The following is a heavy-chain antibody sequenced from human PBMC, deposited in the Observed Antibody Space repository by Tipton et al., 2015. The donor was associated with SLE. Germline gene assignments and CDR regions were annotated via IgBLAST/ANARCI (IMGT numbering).Heavy chain of an antibody. V-gene: IGHV4-59*01. Sequence: TLSLTCTVSGDSIGSYYWSWIRQPPGKGLEWIAYVHNSGSTNFNPSLRSRVTISVDTSNQFSLKLSSATAADTAVYYCARQVCHSGSCYFDSWGQGALVTVSS. CDR1: GDSIGSYY. CDR2: VHNSGST. CDR3: ARQVCHSGSCYFDS. J-gene: IGHJ4*02. D-gene: IGHD5-12*01.